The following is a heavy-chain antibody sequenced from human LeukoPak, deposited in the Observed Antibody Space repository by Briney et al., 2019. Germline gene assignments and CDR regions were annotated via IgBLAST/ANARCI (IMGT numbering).Heavy chain of an antibody. CDR2: ITGSSSAM. CDR3: ASDVVAYTTNY. Sequence: TGGSLTLSCAASGFTFSSSNMHWVRQAPGKGLEWVSYITGSSSAMYYADSVKGRFTISRDNATDSLYLQMNSLRAADTAVYYCASDVVAYTTNYWGQGTLLTVSS. J-gene: IGHJ4*02. CDR1: GFTFSSSN. V-gene: IGHV3-48*01. D-gene: IGHD2-15*01.